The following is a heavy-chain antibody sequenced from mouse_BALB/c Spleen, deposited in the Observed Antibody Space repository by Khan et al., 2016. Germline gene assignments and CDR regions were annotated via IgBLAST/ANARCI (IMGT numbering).Heavy chain of an antibody. V-gene: IGHV2-6-7*01. Sequence: QVQLKQSGPGLVAPSQSLSITCTVSGFSLTGYGVNWVRQPPGKGLEWLGKIWGDGRKDYNSALKSRVSISKDNSKSHVFLKMNSLQPDDTANYYCSSDYDGFAYWGQGTLVIVSA. CDR3: SSDYDGFAY. CDR2: IWGDGRK. CDR1: GFSLTGYG. D-gene: IGHD2-12*01. J-gene: IGHJ3*01.